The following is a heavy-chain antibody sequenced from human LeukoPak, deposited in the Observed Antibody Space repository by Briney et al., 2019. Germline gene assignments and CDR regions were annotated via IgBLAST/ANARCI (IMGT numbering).Heavy chain of an antibody. V-gene: IGHV3-7*01. Sequence: GGSLRLSCAASGFTFSNFWMNWVRQAPGKGLEWVANIKQDGSVKHYVDSVKGRFTISRDNAKNTLYLQMNSLRAEDTAVYYCAREGVQQWLVPNWFDPWGQGTLVTVSS. J-gene: IGHJ5*02. CDR2: IKQDGSVK. D-gene: IGHD6-19*01. CDR1: GFTFSNFW. CDR3: AREGVQQWLVPNWFDP.